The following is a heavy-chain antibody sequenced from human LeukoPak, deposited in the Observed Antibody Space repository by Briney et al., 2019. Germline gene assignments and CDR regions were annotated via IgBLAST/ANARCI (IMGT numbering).Heavy chain of an antibody. J-gene: IGHJ4*02. D-gene: IGHD2-15*01. CDR1: GFTFDDYA. V-gene: IGHV3-9*01. Sequence: GGSLRLSCAASGFTFDDYAMHWVRQAPGKGLEWVSGISWNSGSIGYADSVKGRFTISRDNAKNSLYLQMNSLRAEDTALYYCAKDSCSGGSCYFDHWGQGTLVTVSS. CDR2: ISWNSGSI. CDR3: AKDSCSGGSCYFDH.